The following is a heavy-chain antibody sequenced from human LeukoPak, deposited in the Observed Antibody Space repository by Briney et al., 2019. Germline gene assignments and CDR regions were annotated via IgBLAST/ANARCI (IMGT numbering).Heavy chain of an antibody. CDR3: ARGSLTYYDSSGYYYRAFDI. J-gene: IGHJ3*02. Sequence: SGTLSLTCAVSGGSISSSNWWSWVRQPPGKGLEWIGYIYYSGSTYYNPSLKSRVTISVDTSKNQFSLKLSSVTAADTAVYYCARGSLTYYDSSGYYYRAFDIWGQGTMVTVSS. D-gene: IGHD3-22*01. CDR2: IYYSGST. CDR1: GGSISSSNW. V-gene: IGHV4-4*02.